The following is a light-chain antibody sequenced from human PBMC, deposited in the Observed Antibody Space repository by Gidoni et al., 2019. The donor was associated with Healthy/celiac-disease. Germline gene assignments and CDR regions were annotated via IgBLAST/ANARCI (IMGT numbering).Light chain of an antibody. CDR2: KTS. CDR3: QQYNSYS. CDR1: QSISSW. V-gene: IGKV1-5*03. J-gene: IGKJ2*01. Sequence: DIQMTQSPSTLSASVGDRVTLTCRASQSISSWLAWYQQKPGKAPKLLIYKTSSLESGVPSRFSGSGSGTEFTLTISSLQPDDFATYYCQQYNSYSFXXXTKLEIK.